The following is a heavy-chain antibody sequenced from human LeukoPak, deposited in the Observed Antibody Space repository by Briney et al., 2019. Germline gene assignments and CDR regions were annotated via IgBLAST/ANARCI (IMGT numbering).Heavy chain of an antibody. Sequence: PSETLSLTCTVSGGSISSCYWSWIRQPPGKGLEWIGYIYYSGSTNYNPSLKSRVTISVDTSKNQFSLKLSSVTAADTAVYYCARAGVVVVAADHDAFDIWGQGTMVTVSS. CDR1: GGSISSCY. J-gene: IGHJ3*02. CDR3: ARAGVVVVAADHDAFDI. D-gene: IGHD2-15*01. V-gene: IGHV4-59*01. CDR2: IYYSGST.